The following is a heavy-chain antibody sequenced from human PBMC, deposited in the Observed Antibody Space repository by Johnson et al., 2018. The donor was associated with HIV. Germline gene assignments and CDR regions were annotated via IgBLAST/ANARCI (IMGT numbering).Heavy chain of an antibody. V-gene: IGHV3-33*06. J-gene: IGHJ3*02. CDR1: GFTFSSYG. CDR3: AKDRDSSAFHDAFNI. D-gene: IGHD6-6*01. Sequence: QVQLVESGGGVVQPGRSLRLSCAASGFTFSSYGIHWVRQAPGKGLEWVAVIWYDGSNKYYADSVKGRFTISRDNSKNTLYLQMHSLRAEDTAVYYCAKDRDSSAFHDAFNIWGQWTMVTVSS. CDR2: IWYDGSNK.